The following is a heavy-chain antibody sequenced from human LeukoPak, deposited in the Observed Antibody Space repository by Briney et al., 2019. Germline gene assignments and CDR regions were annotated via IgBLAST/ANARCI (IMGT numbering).Heavy chain of an antibody. Sequence: GGSLRLSCAASGFTFSSYSMNWVRQAPGKGLEWVSSISSSSSYIYYADSVKGRFTISRDNAKNSLYLQMNSLRADDTAVYYCARDLTWGSGMDVWGQGTTVTVSS. CDR3: ARDLTWGSGMDV. D-gene: IGHD7-27*01. J-gene: IGHJ6*02. CDR2: ISSSSSYI. CDR1: GFTFSSYS. V-gene: IGHV3-21*01.